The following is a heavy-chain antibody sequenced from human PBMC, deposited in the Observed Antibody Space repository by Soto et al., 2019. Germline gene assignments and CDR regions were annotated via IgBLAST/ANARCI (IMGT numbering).Heavy chain of an antibody. V-gene: IGHV5-10-1*01. J-gene: IGHJ4*02. CDR3: ARRTYDSSGYPSGFDY. D-gene: IGHD3-22*01. Sequence: PGESLKISCEGSGYSFTSYWISWARQLPGKGLEWMGRIDPSDSYTNYSPSFQGHVTISADKSISTAYLQWSSLKASDTAMYYCARRTYDSSGYPSGFDYWGEGTLVTGSS. CDR1: GYSFTSYW. CDR2: IDPSDSYT.